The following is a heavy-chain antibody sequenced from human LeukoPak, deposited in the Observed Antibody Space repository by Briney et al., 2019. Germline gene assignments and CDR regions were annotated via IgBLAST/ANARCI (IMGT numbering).Heavy chain of an antibody. CDR1: GESISDYY. V-gene: IGHV4-34*01. CDR3: ARGRATLAY. CDR2: INHYGST. J-gene: IGHJ4*02. Sequence: SETLSLTCAVYGESISDYYWSWIRQPPGKGLEWIGEINHYGSTNYNPSLKSRGTISVDTSKNQFSLKLNSVTAADTALYYCARGRATLAYWGQGTLVTVSS. D-gene: IGHD5-12*01.